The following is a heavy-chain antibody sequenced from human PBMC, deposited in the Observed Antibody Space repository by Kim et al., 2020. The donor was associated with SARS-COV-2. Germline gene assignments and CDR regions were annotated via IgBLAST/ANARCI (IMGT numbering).Heavy chain of an antibody. CDR2: ISRDGGEI. CDR3: VRGQQWLIKN. J-gene: IGHJ4*02. V-gene: IGHV3-43*02. Sequence: GGSLRLSCAASGFTFDGYAIHWVRQVPEKGLEWVALISRDGGEIKYADSVKGRFTISRDNSKKSVYLQMNSLRSEDTALYYCVRGQQWLIKNWGQGTQVTVSS. D-gene: IGHD6-19*01. CDR1: GFTFDGYA.